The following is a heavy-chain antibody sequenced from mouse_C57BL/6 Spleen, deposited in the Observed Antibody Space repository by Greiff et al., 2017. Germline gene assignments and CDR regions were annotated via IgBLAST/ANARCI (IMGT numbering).Heavy chain of an antibody. J-gene: IGHJ4*01. V-gene: IGHV1-15*01. D-gene: IGHD1-1*01. Sequence: VQLQQSGAELVRPGASVTLSCKASGYTFTDYEMHWVKQTPVHGLEWIGAIDPETGGTAYNQKFKGKAILTADKSSSTAYMELRSLTSEDSAVYYCTRGTTPGMDYWGQGTSVTVSS. CDR3: TRGTTPGMDY. CDR1: GYTFTDYE. CDR2: IDPETGGT.